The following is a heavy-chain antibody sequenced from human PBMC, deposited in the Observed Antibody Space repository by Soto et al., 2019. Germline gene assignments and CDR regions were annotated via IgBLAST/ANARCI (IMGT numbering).Heavy chain of an antibody. CDR1: GDTFSHYV. CDR3: AMIGVGSRR. Sequence: VQMVQSGAEVKEPGSSVKVSCTNSGDTFSHYVMSWVRQAPGQGLEWMGSLAPISGSPNYAERFEGRLTISADSGTSTMYKELRSLKYDDTTAYYFAMIGVGSRRWGQGTMVTVSS. J-gene: IGHJ3*01. D-gene: IGHD2-2*01. CDR2: LAPISGSP. V-gene: IGHV1-69*18.